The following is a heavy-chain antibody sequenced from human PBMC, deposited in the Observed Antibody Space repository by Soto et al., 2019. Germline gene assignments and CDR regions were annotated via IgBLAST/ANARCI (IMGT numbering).Heavy chain of an antibody. J-gene: IGHJ6*03. CDR3: ARGADYGSYYYYMDV. CDR1: GGSISSYY. V-gene: IGHV4-59*01. CDR2: IYYSGST. Sequence: ETLSLTCTVSGGSISSYYWSWIRQPPGKGLEWIGYIYYSGSTNYNPSLKSRVTISVDTSKNQFSLKLSSVTAADTAVYYCARGADYGSYYYYMDVWGKGTTVTVSS. D-gene: IGHD4-17*01.